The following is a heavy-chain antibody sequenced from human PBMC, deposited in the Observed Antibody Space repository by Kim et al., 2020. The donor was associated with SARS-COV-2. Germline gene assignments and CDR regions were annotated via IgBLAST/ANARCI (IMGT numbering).Heavy chain of an antibody. CDR2: ISGSGGST. Sequence: GGSLRHSCAASGFTFSSYAMSWVRQAPGKGLEWVSAISGSGGSTYYADSVKGRFTISRDNSKNTLYLQMNSLRAEDTAVYYCAKDFWGRGYNWFDPWGQGTLVTVSS. J-gene: IGHJ5*02. D-gene: IGHD3-16*01. CDR3: AKDFWGRGYNWFDP. CDR1: GFTFSSYA. V-gene: IGHV3-23*01.